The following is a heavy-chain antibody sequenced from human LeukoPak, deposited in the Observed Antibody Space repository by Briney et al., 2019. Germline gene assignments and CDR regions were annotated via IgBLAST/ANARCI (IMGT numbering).Heavy chain of an antibody. J-gene: IGHJ4*02. CDR1: AFTFRTYS. CDR3: ARGSDFVWGSYRPYFDY. V-gene: IGHV3-21*01. CDR2: ISGSTSYI. Sequence: PGGSLRLSCVASAFTFRTYSMYWVRQAPGKGLEWVSSISGSTSYIYYADSVRGRFTISRDNAKNSLYLQMNSLRAEDTAVYYCARGSDFVWGSYRPYFDYWGQGTLVTVSS. D-gene: IGHD3-16*02.